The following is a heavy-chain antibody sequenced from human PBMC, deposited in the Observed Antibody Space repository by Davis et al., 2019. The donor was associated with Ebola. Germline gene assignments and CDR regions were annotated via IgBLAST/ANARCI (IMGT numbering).Heavy chain of an antibody. CDR3: ARGGGYSSRWGWFDP. D-gene: IGHD6-13*01. Sequence: GGSLRLSCAASGFTFSSYGMHWVRQAPGKGLEWVAVIWYDGSNKYYADSVKGRFTISRDNSKNTLYLQMNSLRAEDTAVYYCARGGGYSSRWGWFDPWGQGTLVTVSS. CDR1: GFTFSSYG. J-gene: IGHJ5*02. CDR2: IWYDGSNK. V-gene: IGHV3-33*01.